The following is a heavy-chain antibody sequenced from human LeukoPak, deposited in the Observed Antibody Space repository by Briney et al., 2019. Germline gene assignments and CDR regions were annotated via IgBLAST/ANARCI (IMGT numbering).Heavy chain of an antibody. J-gene: IGHJ4*02. D-gene: IGHD4-23*01. V-gene: IGHV3-74*01. Sequence: LSGGSLRLSCAASGNYWMHWVRQAPGKGLVWVSRIASDGSSTTYADSVKGRFSISRDNAKNTLYLQMNSLRVEDTAVYYCARGRPHGNDYWGQGTLVTVSS. CDR3: ARGRPHGNDY. CDR1: GNYW. CDR2: IASDGSST.